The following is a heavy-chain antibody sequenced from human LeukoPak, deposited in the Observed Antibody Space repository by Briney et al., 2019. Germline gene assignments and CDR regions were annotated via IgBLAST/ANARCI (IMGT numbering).Heavy chain of an antibody. CDR1: GFTFSRYG. CDR3: AKDQWIEQMLGSHCDY. D-gene: IGHD5-12*01. J-gene: IGHJ4*02. CDR2: IRYDGSNS. V-gene: IGHV3-30*02. Sequence: PGRSLRLSCAASGFTFSRYGMHWVRQAPGEGLEWVAFIRYDGSNSYYIDSVKGRFTISRDNSKNTLYLQMNSLRAEDTAVYYCAKDQWIEQMLGSHCDYWGQGTLVTVSS.